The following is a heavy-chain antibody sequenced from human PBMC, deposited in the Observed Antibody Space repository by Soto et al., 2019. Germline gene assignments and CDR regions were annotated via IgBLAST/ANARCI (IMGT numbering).Heavy chain of an antibody. V-gene: IGHV3-23*01. CDR3: CNLKGSYYYDSSGYSSSRGYFQH. Sequence: PGGSLRLSCAACGFTFSSYSISWVRQAPWKGLEWVSAISGSGVSTYYADSVKGRFTISRDNSKNTLYLQMNSLRAEDTAVYYFCNLKGSYYYDSSGYSSSRGYFQHWGQRTLVAVSS. CDR1: GFTFSSYS. D-gene: IGHD3-22*01. J-gene: IGHJ1*01. CDR2: ISGSGVST.